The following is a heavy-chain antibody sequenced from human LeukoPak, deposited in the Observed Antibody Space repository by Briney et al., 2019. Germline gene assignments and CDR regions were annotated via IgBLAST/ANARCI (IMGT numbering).Heavy chain of an antibody. CDR3: ARDRIMPAAGEPFDY. Sequence: GGSLRLSCAASGFTFSSYAMNWVRQAPGKGLEWVSVVRGSGGSTYYADSVKGRFTISRDNSKNTLYLQMNTLKAEDTAVYYCARDRIMPAAGEPFDYWGQGTLVTVSS. CDR2: VRGSGGST. D-gene: IGHD6-13*01. J-gene: IGHJ4*02. V-gene: IGHV3-23*01. CDR1: GFTFSSYA.